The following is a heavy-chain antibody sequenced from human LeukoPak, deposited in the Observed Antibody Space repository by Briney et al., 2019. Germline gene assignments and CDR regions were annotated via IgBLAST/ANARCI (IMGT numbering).Heavy chain of an antibody. D-gene: IGHD2-15*01. CDR1: GFTFSSYG. Sequence: SGGSLRLSCAASGFTFSSYGMHWVRQAPGKGLEWVAFIRYDGSNKYYADSVKGRFTTSRDNSKNTLYLQMNSLRAEDTAVYYCARDLQPLSLRSSRDIFDYWGRGTLVTVSS. CDR3: ARDLQPLSLRSSRDIFDY. J-gene: IGHJ4*02. CDR2: IRYDGSNK. V-gene: IGHV3-30*02.